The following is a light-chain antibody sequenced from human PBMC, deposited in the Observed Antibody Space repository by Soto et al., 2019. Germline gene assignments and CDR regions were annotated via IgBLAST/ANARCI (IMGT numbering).Light chain of an antibody. CDR3: QSHDSSLSAYV. CDR1: SPNIGAGYD. CDR2: GNS. J-gene: IGLJ1*01. Sequence: QSVLTQPPSVSGAPGQRVTISCTGSSPNIGAGYDVHWYQQLPGTAPKLLIYGNSNRPSGVPDRFSGSKSGTSASLAITGLQAEDEADFYCQSHDSSLSAYVFGTGTKVTV. V-gene: IGLV1-40*01.